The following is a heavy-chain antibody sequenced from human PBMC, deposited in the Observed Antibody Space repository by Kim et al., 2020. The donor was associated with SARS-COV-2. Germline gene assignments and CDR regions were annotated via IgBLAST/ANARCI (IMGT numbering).Heavy chain of an antibody. D-gene: IGHD1-20*01. Sequence: DYADSVKCRLTICRDNSKNTLYLQMNSLRAEDTAVYYCASQVSITGTTLDYWGQGTLVTVSS. V-gene: IGHV3-30*01. J-gene: IGHJ4*02. CDR3: ASQVSITGTTLDY.